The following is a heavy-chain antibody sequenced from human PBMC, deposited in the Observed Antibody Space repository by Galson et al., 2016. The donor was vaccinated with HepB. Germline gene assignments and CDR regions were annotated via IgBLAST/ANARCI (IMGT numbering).Heavy chain of an antibody. CDR3: ARGRAAAGWGPYFY. D-gene: IGHD6-13*01. Sequence: SVKVSCKASGNTFTGYYMHWVRQAPGQGLEWMGWINPKSGGTNYAQNFQGRVTMTRDTSISTAYMGVRRLRYDDTAVYYCARGRAAAGWGPYFYWGQGTLVTVSS. CDR1: GNTFTGYY. CDR2: INPKSGGT. J-gene: IGHJ4*02. V-gene: IGHV1-2*02.